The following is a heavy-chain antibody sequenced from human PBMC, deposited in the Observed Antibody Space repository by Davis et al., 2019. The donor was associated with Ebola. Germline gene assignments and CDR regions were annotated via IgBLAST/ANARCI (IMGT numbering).Heavy chain of an antibody. CDR1: GFTFSDYY. V-gene: IGHV3-11*04. D-gene: IGHD5-24*01. CDR2: ISSSGSTI. Sequence: GGSLRLSCAASGFTFSDYYMSWIRQAPGKGLEWVSYISSSGSTIYYADSVKGRFTISRDNAKNSLYLQMNSLRAEDTAVYYCARTRTWATNDAFDIWGQGTMVTVSS. CDR3: ARTRTWATNDAFDI. J-gene: IGHJ3*02.